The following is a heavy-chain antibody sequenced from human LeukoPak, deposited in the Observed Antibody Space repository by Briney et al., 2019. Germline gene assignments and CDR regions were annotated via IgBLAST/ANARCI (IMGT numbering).Heavy chain of an antibody. Sequence: ASVKVSCKASGYTFTGYYMHWVRQAPGQGLGWMGWINPNSGGTNYAQKFQGRVTMTRDTSISTAYMELSRLRSDDTAVYYCAREDYYGSGSYDYWGQGTLVAVSS. V-gene: IGHV1-2*02. J-gene: IGHJ4*02. CDR2: INPNSGGT. CDR3: AREDYYGSGSYDY. D-gene: IGHD3-10*01. CDR1: GYTFTGYY.